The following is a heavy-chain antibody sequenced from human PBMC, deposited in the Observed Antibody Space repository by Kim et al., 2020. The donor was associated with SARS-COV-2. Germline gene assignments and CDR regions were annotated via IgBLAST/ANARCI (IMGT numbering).Heavy chain of an antibody. J-gene: IGHJ3*02. CDR3: ARDSRRSSGWYAFDI. CDR1: GGSFSGYY. V-gene: IGHV4-34*01. Sequence: SETLSLTCAVYGGSFSGYYWSWIRQPPGKGLEWIGEINHSGSTNYNPSLKSRVTISVDTSKNQFSLKLSSVTAADTAVYYCARDSRRSSGWYAFDIWGQG. CDR2: INHSGST. D-gene: IGHD6-19*01.